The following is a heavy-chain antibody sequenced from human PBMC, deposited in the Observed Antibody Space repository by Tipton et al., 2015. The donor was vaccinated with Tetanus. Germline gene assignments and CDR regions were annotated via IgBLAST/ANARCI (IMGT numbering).Heavy chain of an antibody. CDR1: GFTFGDYA. D-gene: IGHD1-1*01. CDR3: TRMCKQGATIPLGY. CDR2: ITSKAYGEKP. Sequence: SLRLSCTGSGFTFGDYAMIWFRQPPGKGLEWVSFITSKAYGEKPEYAASVKSRFTFSRDDSKRIAYLQMNSLKTEDTDVYDWTRMCKQGATIPLGYWVQGTLVTVSP. J-gene: IGHJ1*01. V-gene: IGHV3-49*03.